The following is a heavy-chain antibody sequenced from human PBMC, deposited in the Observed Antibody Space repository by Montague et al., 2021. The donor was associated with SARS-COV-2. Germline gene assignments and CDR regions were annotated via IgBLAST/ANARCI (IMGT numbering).Heavy chain of an antibody. Sequence: PALVKPSQTLTLTCTFSGFSLNTSGMCVSWIRQPPGKALEWLARSDWDDDKYYSTSLKTRLTISKDTSNNQVDLTMTNMDPVDTATYYCARTYAPSAVAADYWGQGTPVTVSS. D-gene: IGHD6-19*01. V-gene: IGHV2-70*11. CDR3: ARTYAPSAVAADY. J-gene: IGHJ4*02. CDR1: GFSLNTSGMC. CDR2: SDWDDDK.